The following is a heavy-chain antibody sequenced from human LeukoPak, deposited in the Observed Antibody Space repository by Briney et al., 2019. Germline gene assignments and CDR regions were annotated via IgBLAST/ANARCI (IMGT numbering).Heavy chain of an antibody. CDR3: ARGVAVVAPSDAFDI. J-gene: IGHJ3*02. D-gene: IGHD2-15*01. Sequence: ASVKVSCKASAYTFTGYYMHWVRQAPGQGLEWMGWIYPNSGGTNYAQKFQGRVTMTRDTSISTAYMELSRLRSDDTAVYYCARGVAVVAPSDAFDIWGQGTMVTVSS. CDR1: AYTFTGYY. V-gene: IGHV1-2*02. CDR2: IYPNSGGT.